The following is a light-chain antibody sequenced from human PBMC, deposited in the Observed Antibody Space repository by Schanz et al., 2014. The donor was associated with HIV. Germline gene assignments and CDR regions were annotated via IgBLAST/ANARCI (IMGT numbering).Light chain of an antibody. CDR3: SSHAGRSSFVV. V-gene: IGLV2-14*03. J-gene: IGLJ2*01. Sequence: QSALTQPASVSGSPGQSITISCTGTSSDVGGYNYVSWYQQHPGKAPKLMIYDVNNRPSGVSNRFSGSKSGNTASLTITGLQAEDEADYYCSSHAGRSSFVVFGGGTKLTVL. CDR1: SSDVGGYNY. CDR2: DVN.